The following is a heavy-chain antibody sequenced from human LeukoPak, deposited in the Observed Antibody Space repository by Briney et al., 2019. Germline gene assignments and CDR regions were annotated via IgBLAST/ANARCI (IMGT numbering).Heavy chain of an antibody. CDR1: GYSISSGYY. V-gene: IGHV4-38-2*02. CDR3: ARYIVVVPDNWFDP. J-gene: IGHJ5*02. Sequence: PSETLSLTCTVSGYSISSGYYWGWIRQPPGKGLEWIGSIYHSGSTYYNPSLKSRVTISVDTSKNQFSLKLSSVTAADTAVYYCARYIVVVPDNWFDPWGQGTLVTVSS. D-gene: IGHD2-2*01. CDR2: IYHSGST.